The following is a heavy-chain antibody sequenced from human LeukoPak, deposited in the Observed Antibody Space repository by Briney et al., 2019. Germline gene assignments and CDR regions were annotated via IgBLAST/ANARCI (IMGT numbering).Heavy chain of an antibody. D-gene: IGHD2-21*02. CDR3: ARVLATGIDY. CDR2: IIPIFGIA. J-gene: IGHJ4*02. CDR1: GGTFSSYA. V-gene: IGHV1-69*04. Sequence: SMKVSCKASGGTFSSYAISWVRQAPGQGLEWMGRIIPIFGIANYAQKFQGRVTITADKSTSTAYMELSSLRSEDTAVYYCARVLATGIDYWGQGTLVTVSS.